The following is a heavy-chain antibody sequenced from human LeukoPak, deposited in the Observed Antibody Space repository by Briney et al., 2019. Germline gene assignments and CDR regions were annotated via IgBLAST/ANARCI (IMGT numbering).Heavy chain of an antibody. Sequence: GGSLRLSCAASGFTFSSYGMHWVRQAPGKGLEWVAVIWYDGSNKYYADSVKGRFTISRDNSKNTLYLQMNSLRAEDTAVYYCARAKYSDLYYFDYWGQGTLVTVSS. J-gene: IGHJ4*02. V-gene: IGHV3-33*01. CDR1: GFTFSSYG. CDR2: IWYDGSNK. D-gene: IGHD6-6*01. CDR3: ARAKYSDLYYFDY.